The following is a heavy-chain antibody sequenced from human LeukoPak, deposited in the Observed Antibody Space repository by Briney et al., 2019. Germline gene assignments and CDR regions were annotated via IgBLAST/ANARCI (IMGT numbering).Heavy chain of an antibody. CDR3: ASDLIY. Sequence: PGRSLRLSCAASGFSFSYYAMHWVRQAPGKGLEWVSVIYGVDGTSYADSVKGRFTISRDNSKNTVYLQMNSLRVEDTALYYCASDLIYWGQGTLVTVSS. CDR2: IYGVDGT. V-gene: IGHV3-53*01. J-gene: IGHJ4*02. CDR1: GFSFSYYA.